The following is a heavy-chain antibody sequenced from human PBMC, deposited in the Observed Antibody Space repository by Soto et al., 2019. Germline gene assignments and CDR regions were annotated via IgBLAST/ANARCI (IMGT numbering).Heavy chain of an antibody. CDR3: AKDKYYYDSSGYAENY. CDR2: ISGSGGST. J-gene: IGHJ4*02. D-gene: IGHD3-22*01. Sequence: AGSLRLSCAACGFTFSSYAMSWVRQAPGKGLEWVSAISGSGGSTYYADSVKGRFTISRDNSKNTLYLQMNSLRAEDTAVYYCAKDKYYYDSSGYAENYWGQGTLVTVSS. V-gene: IGHV3-23*01. CDR1: GFTFSSYA.